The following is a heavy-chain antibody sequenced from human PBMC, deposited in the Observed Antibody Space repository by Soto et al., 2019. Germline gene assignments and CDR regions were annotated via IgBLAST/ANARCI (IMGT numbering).Heavy chain of an antibody. CDR3: ARRRYLAYFDY. J-gene: IGHJ4*02. CDR2: INHSGST. CDR1: GGSFSGYY. Sequence: SETLSLTCAGYGGSFSGYYWSWIRQPPGKGLEWIGEINHSGSTNYNPSLKSRVTISVDTSKNQFSLKLSSVTAADTAVYYCARRRYLAYFDYWGQGTLVTVSS. V-gene: IGHV4-34*01. D-gene: IGHD3-9*01.